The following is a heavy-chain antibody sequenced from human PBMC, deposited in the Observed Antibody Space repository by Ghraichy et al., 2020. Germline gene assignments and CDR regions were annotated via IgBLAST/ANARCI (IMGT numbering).Heavy chain of an antibody. Sequence: VSGGSISSYYWSWIRQPPGKGLEWIGYIYYSGSTNYNPSLKSRVTISVDTSKNQFSLKLSSVTAADTAVYYCARHFWSGSYPFDYWGQGTLVTVSS. CDR3: ARHFWSGSYPFDY. CDR1: GGSISSYY. D-gene: IGHD1-26*01. V-gene: IGHV4-59*08. J-gene: IGHJ4*02. CDR2: IYYSGST.